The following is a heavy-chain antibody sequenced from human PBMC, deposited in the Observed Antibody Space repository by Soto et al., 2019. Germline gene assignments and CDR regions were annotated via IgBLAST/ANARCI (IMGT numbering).Heavy chain of an antibody. CDR1: RYTFTHYG. Sequence: QVQLVQSGAEVKEPGASVKVSCKAPRYTFTHYGFSRVRQAPPQGLQWMAWTSADNGDTNYAPKLQGRVTLTIDTSTGTAYMELRSVRSDDTAVYYCARDERRTCTGSACYYFDYWGQGTMVSVSS. J-gene: IGHJ4*02. CDR3: ARDERRTCTGSACYYFDY. D-gene: IGHD2-8*02. V-gene: IGHV1-18*04. CDR2: TSADNGDT.